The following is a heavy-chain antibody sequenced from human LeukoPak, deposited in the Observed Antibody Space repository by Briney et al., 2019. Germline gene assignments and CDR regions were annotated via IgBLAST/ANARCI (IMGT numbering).Heavy chain of an antibody. CDR1: GFTFSSYW. D-gene: IGHD5-18*01. J-gene: IGHJ4*02. CDR2: IKQDGSEK. Sequence: GGSLRLSCAASGFTFSSYWMSWVRQAPGKGLEWVANIKQDGSEKYYVDSVKGRFTISRDNAKNSLYLQMNSLRAEDTAVYYCARDLSGITGYTYGRGIDYWGQGTLVTVSS. V-gene: IGHV3-7*01. CDR3: ARDLSGITGYTYGRGIDY.